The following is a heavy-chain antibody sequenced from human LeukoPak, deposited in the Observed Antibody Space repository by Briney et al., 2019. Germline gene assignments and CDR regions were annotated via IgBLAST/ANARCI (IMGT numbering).Heavy chain of an antibody. J-gene: IGHJ4*02. CDR1: GYTFTDYE. CDR2: IHANSGKA. V-gene: IGHV1-8*01. D-gene: IGHD4-23*01. CDR3: ARGHYGGNRYFDN. Sequence: ASVKVSCTPSGYTFTDYEINWVRQAPGLGLEWVAWIHANSGKAGSAQKFQGRVTLTRDTSTETAFMELSGLTSDDSATYFCARGHYGGNRYFDNWGQGTLVTVSS.